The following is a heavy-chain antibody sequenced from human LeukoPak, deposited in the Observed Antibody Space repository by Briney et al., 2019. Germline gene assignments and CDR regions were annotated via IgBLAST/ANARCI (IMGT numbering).Heavy chain of an antibody. Sequence: TSETLSLTCTVSGASISSSSYYWGWIRQPPGKGLEWIGSIYYLGSTFYNPSLKSRVTTSVDTTKNQFSLKLTSVTAADTAVYYCARLQWFAESRLTSWGQGTLVTVSS. CDR2: IYYLGST. CDR3: ARLQWFAESRLTS. J-gene: IGHJ5*02. V-gene: IGHV4-39*01. D-gene: IGHD3-10*01. CDR1: GASISSSSYY.